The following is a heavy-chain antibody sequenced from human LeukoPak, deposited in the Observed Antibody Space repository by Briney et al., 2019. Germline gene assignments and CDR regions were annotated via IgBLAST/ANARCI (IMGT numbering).Heavy chain of an antibody. CDR1: GFTFNNYA. Sequence: GGSLRLSCAASGFTFNNYAMNWVRQAPGKGLEWVSSISSSGSYIYYADSVKGRFTISRDNAKNSLYLQMNSLRAEDTAVYYCASLTTFDYWGQGTLVTVSS. D-gene: IGHD1/OR15-1a*01. CDR2: ISSSGSYI. V-gene: IGHV3-21*01. CDR3: ASLTTFDY. J-gene: IGHJ4*02.